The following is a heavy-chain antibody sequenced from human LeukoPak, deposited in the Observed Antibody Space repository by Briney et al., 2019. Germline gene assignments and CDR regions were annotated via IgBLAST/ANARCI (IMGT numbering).Heavy chain of an antibody. Sequence: GASVKVSCKASGYTFTSYGISWVRQSPGQRLEGMGWISAYNGNTNYAQKLQGRVTMTTDTSTSTAYMELRSLRSDATAVYYCARSEMVETPPDYWGQGTLVTVSS. J-gene: IGHJ4*02. CDR2: ISAYNGNT. CDR3: ARSEMVETPPDY. D-gene: IGHD2-8*01. V-gene: IGHV1-18*01. CDR1: GYTFTSYG.